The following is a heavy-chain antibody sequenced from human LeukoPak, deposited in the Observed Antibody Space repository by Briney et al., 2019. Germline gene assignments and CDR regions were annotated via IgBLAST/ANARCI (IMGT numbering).Heavy chain of an antibody. CDR3: ARAGSSGWYGFGYYYYYYMDV. Sequence: GASVKVSCKASGYTFTSYGISWVRQAPGQGLEWMGWISAYNGNTNYAQKLQGRVTMTTDTSTSTAYMELRSLGSDDTAVYYCARAGSSGWYGFGYYYYYYMDVWGKGTTVTVSS. V-gene: IGHV1-18*01. D-gene: IGHD6-19*01. J-gene: IGHJ6*03. CDR1: GYTFTSYG. CDR2: ISAYNGNT.